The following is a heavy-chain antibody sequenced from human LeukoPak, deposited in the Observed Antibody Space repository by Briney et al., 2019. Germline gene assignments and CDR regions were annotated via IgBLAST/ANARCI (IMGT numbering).Heavy chain of an antibody. Sequence: GGSLRLSCAASGFTFSSYSMNWVPQAPGKGLEWVSSISSSSSYIYYADSVKGRFTISRDNAKNSLYLQMNSLRAEDTAVYYCARDGHNYKLFDYWGQGTLVTVSS. V-gene: IGHV3-21*04. J-gene: IGHJ4*02. CDR2: ISSSSSYI. D-gene: IGHD5-24*01. CDR1: GFTFSSYS. CDR3: ARDGHNYKLFDY.